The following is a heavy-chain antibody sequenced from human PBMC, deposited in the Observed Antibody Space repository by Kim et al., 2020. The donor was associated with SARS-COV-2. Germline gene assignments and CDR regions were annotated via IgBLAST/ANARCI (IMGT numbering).Heavy chain of an antibody. Sequence: GESLKISCKGSGYTFSSYWIAWVRQMPGKGLECMGRIYPGDSDTKYSPSFEGQVLISVDKSIDTAYEQWDSLKASDTAIYYCARQTVTNTYSYPFDFWGQGTIITVSS. V-gene: IGHV5-51*01. J-gene: IGHJ3*01. CDR2: IYPGDSDT. CDR3: ARQTVTNTYSYPFDF. D-gene: IGHD2-15*01. CDR1: GYTFSSYW.